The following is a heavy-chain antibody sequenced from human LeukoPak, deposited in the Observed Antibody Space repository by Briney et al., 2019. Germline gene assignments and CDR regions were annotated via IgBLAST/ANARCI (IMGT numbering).Heavy chain of an antibody. Sequence: SETLSLTCTVSGGSISSYYWSWIRQPAGKGLEWIGRIYTSGSTYYNPSLKSRVTMSVDTSKKQFSLKLSSVTAANTAVYYCATMVRGTHMYYFDYWGQGTLVTVSS. D-gene: IGHD3-10*01. CDR3: ATMVRGTHMYYFDY. J-gene: IGHJ4*02. CDR2: IYTSGST. V-gene: IGHV4-4*07. CDR1: GGSISSYY.